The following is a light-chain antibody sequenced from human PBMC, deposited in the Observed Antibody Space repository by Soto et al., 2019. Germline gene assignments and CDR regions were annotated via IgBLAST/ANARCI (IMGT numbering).Light chain of an antibody. J-gene: IGLJ1*01. V-gene: IGLV1-40*01. CDR1: SSNIGAGYD. CDR3: QSYDNTLSARDV. CDR2: GNI. Sequence: QAVVTQPPSVSGAPGQRVTISCTGSSSNIGAGYDVHWYQQRPGTAPKLLIFGNINRPSGVPDRFSGSKSGTSASLAITGLQAEDEGDYYCQSYDNTLSARDVSGTGTKLTVL.